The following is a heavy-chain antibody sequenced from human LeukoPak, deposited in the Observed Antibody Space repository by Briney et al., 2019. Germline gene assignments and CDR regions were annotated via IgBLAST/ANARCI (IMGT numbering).Heavy chain of an antibody. D-gene: IGHD6-6*01. CDR2: ISSSSSYI. J-gene: IGHJ3*02. CDR3: ARRHRPPSIAAQDDAFDI. CDR1: GFTFSSYS. V-gene: IGHV3-21*01. Sequence: GGSLRLSCAASGFTFSSYSMNWVHQAPGKGLEWVSSISSSSSYIYYADSVKGRFTISRDNAKNSLYLQMNSLRAEDTAVYYCARRHRPPSIAAQDDAFDIWGQGTMVTVSS.